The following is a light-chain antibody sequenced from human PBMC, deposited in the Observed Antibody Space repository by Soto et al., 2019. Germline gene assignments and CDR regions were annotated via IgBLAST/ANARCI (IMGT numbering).Light chain of an antibody. J-gene: IGLJ1*01. CDR1: TSNTWNNY. CDR2: ETD. Sequence: QSVLTQPPSVSAAPGQRVTISCSGSTSNTWNNYVSWYQQLPGTAPKLLIYETDKRPSGIPDRFSGSKSGTSATLGISGLQTGDEADYYCATWNSSVGAHVFGTGNKVTVL. V-gene: IGLV1-51*02. CDR3: ATWNSSVGAHV.